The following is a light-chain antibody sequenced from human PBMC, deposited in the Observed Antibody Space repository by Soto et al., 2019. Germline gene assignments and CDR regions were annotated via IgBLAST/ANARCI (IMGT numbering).Light chain of an antibody. V-gene: IGKV1-39*01. CDR1: QGVSAY. J-gene: IGKJ2*01. CDR2: AAS. Sequence: DIQMTQSPSSLSASVGDRVTITCRASQGVSAYLLWYQQRQGTPPKLLIYAASNLVSGVPLRFSGSGSGTTFTLTISSLQPEYFATYYCQQSYKTPHTFGQGTKLETK. CDR3: QQSYKTPHT.